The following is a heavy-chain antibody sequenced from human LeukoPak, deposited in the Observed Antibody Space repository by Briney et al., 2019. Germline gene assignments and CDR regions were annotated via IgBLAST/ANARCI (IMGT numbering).Heavy chain of an antibody. CDR2: IYNNGKT. CDR1: GDTIRTTAYY. V-gene: IGHV4-39*07. Sequence: KPSETLSLTCSVSGDTIRTTAYYWGWIRQSSGKGLEWMGSIYNNGKTQYNPSLKSRVTMSVDTSKNQFSLKLSSVTAADTAVYYCARGSLITIFGVVTNTQGDYYYMGVWGKGTTVTVSS. J-gene: IGHJ6*03. D-gene: IGHD3-3*01. CDR3: ARGSLITIFGVVTNTQGDYYYMGV.